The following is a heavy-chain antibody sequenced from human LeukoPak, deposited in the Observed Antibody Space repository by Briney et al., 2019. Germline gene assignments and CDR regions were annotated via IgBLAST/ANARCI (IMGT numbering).Heavy chain of an antibody. Sequence: PSETLSLTCTVSGGSISSYYWSWIRQPPGKGLEWIGYIYYSGSTIYNPSLKSRVTISVDTSKNQFSLKVRSVTAADTAVYYCARASEDYYYYMDVWGKGTTVTISS. J-gene: IGHJ6*03. V-gene: IGHV4-59*01. CDR1: GGSISSYY. D-gene: IGHD1-14*01. CDR3: ARASEDYYYYMDV. CDR2: IYYSGST.